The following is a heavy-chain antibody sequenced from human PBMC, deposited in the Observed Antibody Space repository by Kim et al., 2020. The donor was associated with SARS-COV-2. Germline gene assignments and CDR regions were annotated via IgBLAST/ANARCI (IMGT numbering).Heavy chain of an antibody. J-gene: IGHJ6*02. Sequence: ASVKVSCKASGYTFTSYAMNWVRQAPGQGLEWMGWINTNTGNPTYAQGFTGRFVFSLDTSVSTAYLQISSLKAEDTAVYYCARVGSGSWYVDYYYGMDGWGQGTTVTVSS. CDR3: ARVGSGSWYVDYYYGMDG. V-gene: IGHV7-4-1*02. CDR1: GYTFTSYA. CDR2: INTNTGNP. D-gene: IGHD6-13*01.